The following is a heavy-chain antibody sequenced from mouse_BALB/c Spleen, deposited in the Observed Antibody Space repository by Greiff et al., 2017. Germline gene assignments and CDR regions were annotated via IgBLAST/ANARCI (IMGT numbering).Heavy chain of an antibody. D-gene: IGHD2-10*02. V-gene: IGHV5-12-1*01. CDR1: GFAFSSYD. CDR2: ISSGGGST. CDR3: ARQQYGNPSDY. Sequence: EVKLVESGGGLVKPGGSLKLSCAASGFAFSSYDMSWVRQTPEKRLEWVAYISSGGGSTYYPDTVKGRFTISRDNAKNTLYLQMSSLKSEDTAMYYCARQQYGNPSDYWGQGTTLTVSS. J-gene: IGHJ2*01.